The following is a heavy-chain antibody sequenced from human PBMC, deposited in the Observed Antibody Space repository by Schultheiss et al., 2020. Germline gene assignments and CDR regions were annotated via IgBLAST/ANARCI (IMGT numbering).Heavy chain of an antibody. Sequence: GGSLRLSCAASGFTFSSYGMHWVRQAPGKGLEWVAVISYDGSNKYYADSVKGRFTISRDNSKNAVYLQMNSLRAEDTAVYYFARESAYYYYGMDVWGQGTTVT. V-gene: IGHV3-30*03. CDR2: ISYDGSNK. CDR3: ARESAYYYYGMDV. J-gene: IGHJ6*02. CDR1: GFTFSSYG.